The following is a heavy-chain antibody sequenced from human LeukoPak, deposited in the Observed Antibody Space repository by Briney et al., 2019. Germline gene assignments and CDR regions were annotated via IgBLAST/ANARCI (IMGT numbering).Heavy chain of an antibody. CDR3: VREYYDFSSGDYRYYYLND. V-gene: IGHV4-4*07. CDR1: GGSINSHY. J-gene: IGHJ6*03. CDR2: MFAAGST. D-gene: IGHD3-3*01. Sequence: TSETLSLTCTVSGGSINSHYWSWIRQSAGKGLEWIGRMFAAGSTNYNPSLKSRVLMSIDTSKKQFSLKLSSVTAADTAVYYCVREYYDFSSGDYRYYYLNDWGKGTTVTVSS.